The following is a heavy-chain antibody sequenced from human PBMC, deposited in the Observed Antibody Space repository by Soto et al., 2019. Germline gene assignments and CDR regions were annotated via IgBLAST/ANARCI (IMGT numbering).Heavy chain of an antibody. CDR3: ARGDGSGSYYNLFPFDY. D-gene: IGHD3-10*01. Sequence: SETLSLTCAVYGGSFSGYYWSWIRQPPGKGLEWIGEINHSGSTNYNPSLKSRVTISVDTSKNQFSLKLSSVTAADTAVYYCARGDGSGSYYNLFPFDYWSQGTLVTVSS. CDR2: INHSGST. V-gene: IGHV4-34*01. CDR1: GGSFSGYY. J-gene: IGHJ4*02.